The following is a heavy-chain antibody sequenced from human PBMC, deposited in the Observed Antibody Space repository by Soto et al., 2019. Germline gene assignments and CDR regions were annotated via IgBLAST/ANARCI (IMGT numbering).Heavy chain of an antibody. D-gene: IGHD4-17*01. V-gene: IGHV4-30-4*02. CDR1: GGSMSTGDYY. CDR2: IYNSGSR. Sequence: PSDTLSLTCTVSGGSMSTGDYYWSWIRQSPGKGLEWIGYIYNSGSRNYNPPLRRRVTISLDTSKNQFSLKLSSVTAADTAMYYCARIKHDYGDFRNSWKFDYWGQGTLVTVSS. J-gene: IGHJ4*02. CDR3: ARIKHDYGDFRNSWKFDY.